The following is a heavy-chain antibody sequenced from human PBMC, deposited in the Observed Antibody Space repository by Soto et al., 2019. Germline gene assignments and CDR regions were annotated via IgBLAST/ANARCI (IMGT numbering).Heavy chain of an antibody. Sequence: QPGGSLRLSCAASGFTFSSYSMNWVRQAPGKGLEWVSYISSSSSTIYYADSVKGRFTISRDNAKNLLYLQMNSLRAEDTAVYYCASLSSFRVDYWGQGTLVTVSS. V-gene: IGHV3-48*01. CDR1: GFTFSSYS. CDR2: ISSSSSTI. CDR3: ASLSSFRVDY. D-gene: IGHD3-10*01. J-gene: IGHJ4*02.